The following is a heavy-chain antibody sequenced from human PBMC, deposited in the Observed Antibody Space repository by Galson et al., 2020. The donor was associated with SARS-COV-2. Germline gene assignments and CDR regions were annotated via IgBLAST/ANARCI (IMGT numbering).Heavy chain of an antibody. D-gene: IGHD3-10*01. J-gene: IGHJ6*02. Sequence: TGGSLRLYCAASGFTFSTYPMHWVRQAPGKGLLWVAVLTDDGSDEYYADAVKGRFTISRDNSKNTLHLEMNTLRPEDTAVYYCARDMDYYGAGGLAYGMDIRGQGTTGTVSS. CDR3: ARDMDYYGAGGLAYGMDI. CDR1: GFTFSTYP. CDR2: LTDDGSDE. V-gene: IGHV3-30-3*01.